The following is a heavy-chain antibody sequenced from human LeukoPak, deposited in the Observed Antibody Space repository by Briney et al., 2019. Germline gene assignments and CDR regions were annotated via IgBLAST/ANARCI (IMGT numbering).Heavy chain of an antibody. V-gene: IGHV1-2*06. CDR1: GYTFTGYY. D-gene: IGHD3-9*01. Sequence: ASVKVSCKASGYTFTGYYMHWVRQAPGQGLEWMGRINPNSGGTNYAQKFQGRDTMTRDTSISTAYMELSKLRSDDTAVYYCARAAEGIRYFDWFQNTDYYYYYMDVWGKGTTVTVSS. J-gene: IGHJ6*03. CDR2: INPNSGGT. CDR3: ARAAEGIRYFDWFQNTDYYYYYMDV.